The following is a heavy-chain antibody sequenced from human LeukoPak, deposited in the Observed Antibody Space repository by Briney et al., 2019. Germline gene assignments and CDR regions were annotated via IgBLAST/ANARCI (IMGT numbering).Heavy chain of an antibody. Sequence: SETLSLTCTVSGGSISSGDYYWSWIRQPPGKGLEWIGYIYDSGSTYYNPSLKSRITISVDTSENRFSLKLSSVTATDTAVYYCARDCSGGSCYGAFDIWGQGTMVTVSS. CDR2: IYDSGST. D-gene: IGHD2-15*01. CDR1: GGSISSGDYY. CDR3: ARDCSGGSCYGAFDI. V-gene: IGHV4-30-4*01. J-gene: IGHJ3*02.